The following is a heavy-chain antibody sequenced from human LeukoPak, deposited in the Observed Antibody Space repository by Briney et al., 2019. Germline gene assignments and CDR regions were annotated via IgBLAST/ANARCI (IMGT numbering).Heavy chain of an antibody. CDR3: ARGSWFDP. J-gene: IGHJ5*02. V-gene: IGHV4-59*12. Sequence: SETLSLTCTVSGGSISSYYWSWIRQPPGKGLEWIGYIYYSGSTNYNPSLKSRVTISVDTSKNQFSLKLSSVTAADTAVYYCARGSWFDPWGQGTLVTVSS. CDR2: IYYSGST. CDR1: GGSISSYY.